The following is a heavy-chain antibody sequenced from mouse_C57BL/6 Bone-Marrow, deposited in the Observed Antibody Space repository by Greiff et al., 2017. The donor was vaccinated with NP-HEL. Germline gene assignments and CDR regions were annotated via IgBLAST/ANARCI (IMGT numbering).Heavy chain of an antibody. D-gene: IGHD1-1*01. CDR2: IYPGDGDT. CDR1: GYAFSSYW. Sequence: QVQLQQSGAELVKPGASVKISCKASGYAFSSYWMNWVKQRPGKGLEWIGQIYPGDGDTNYNGKFKGKATLTADKSSSTAYMQLSSLTSEDSAVYFCARSPDYYESSYDYWGQGTTLTVSS. J-gene: IGHJ2*01. V-gene: IGHV1-80*01. CDR3: ARSPDYYESSYDY.